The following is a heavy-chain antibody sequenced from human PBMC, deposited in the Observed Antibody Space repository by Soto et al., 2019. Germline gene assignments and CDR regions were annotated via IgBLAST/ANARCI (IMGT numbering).Heavy chain of an antibody. CDR3: ARDRYSYYDFWSGSLPYYYFGMDA. CDR2: IKQDGSEK. J-gene: IGHJ6*02. V-gene: IGHV3-7*01. CDR1: GFTFSSYW. D-gene: IGHD3-3*01. Sequence: GGSLRLSCAASGFTFSSYWMSWVRQAPGKGLEWVANIKQDGSEKYYVDSGKGRFTISRDNAKNSLYLQMNSLRAEDTAVYYCARDRYSYYDFWSGSLPYYYFGMDAWGQGTTVTVSS.